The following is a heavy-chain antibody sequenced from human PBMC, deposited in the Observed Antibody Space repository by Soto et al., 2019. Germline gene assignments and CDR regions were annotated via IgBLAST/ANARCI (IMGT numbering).Heavy chain of an antibody. V-gene: IGHV1-3*01. CDR3: ARGEGYCSGGTCYRWFDP. CDR1: GYTFTKYA. CDR2: INAGNGNT. D-gene: IGHD2-15*01. J-gene: IGHJ5*02. Sequence: QVQLVQSGAEVKKPRASVKVSCKASGYTFTKYALHWVRQAPGQRLEWMGWINAGNGNTKYSQKFQGRVTITRDTSASTSYMRLSSLRSEDTAVYYYARGEGYCSGGTCYRWFDPWGQGTLVTVSS.